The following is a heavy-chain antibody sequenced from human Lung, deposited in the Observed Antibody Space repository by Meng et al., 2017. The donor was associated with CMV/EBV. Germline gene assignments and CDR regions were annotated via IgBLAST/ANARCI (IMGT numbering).Heavy chain of an antibody. CDR2: INTYSGNP. D-gene: IGHD3-22*01. J-gene: IGHJ4*02. CDR3: ARAWDTSGF. Sequence: QEQLVQSGSELTKPGASVKVSCKASGYSFTSYSLNWLRQAPGQGLEWLGWINTYSGNPTYAQGFTGRIVFSLDTSVSTAYLQISSLKAEDTAVYYCARAWDTSGFWGQGTLVTVSS. V-gene: IGHV7-4-1*02. CDR1: GYSFTSYS.